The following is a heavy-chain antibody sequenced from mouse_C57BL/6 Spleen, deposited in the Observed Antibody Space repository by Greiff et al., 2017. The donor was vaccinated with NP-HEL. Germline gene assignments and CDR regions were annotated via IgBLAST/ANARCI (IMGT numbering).Heavy chain of an antibody. CDR3: ARYPGSITSVVHWYFDV. CDR1: GYSITSYY. D-gene: IGHD1-1*01. J-gene: IGHJ1*03. V-gene: IGHV3-8*01. CDR2: ISYSGST. Sequence: VQLQQSGPGLAKPSQSLSLTCSVTGYSITSYYLNWVRKFPGNKLEYMGYISYSGSTYYNPSPKSRIFIIPDTSNNQYFLQFNSVTTEETATYYCARYPGSITSVVHWYFDVWGTGTTVTVSS.